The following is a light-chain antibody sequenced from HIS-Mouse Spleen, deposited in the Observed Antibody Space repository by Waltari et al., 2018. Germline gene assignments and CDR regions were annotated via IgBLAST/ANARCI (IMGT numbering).Light chain of an antibody. CDR3: QQDSSTPPT. J-gene: IGKJ1*01. V-gene: IGKV4-1*01. CDR1: QSVLYSTNNKNY. Sequence: DIVMTQSPDSLAVSLGERATINCKSSQSVLYSTNNKNYLAWYQQTPGQPPKLLIYWASSRESGVPDRFSGSGSGTEFTLTSSSLQAEDVAVYDCQQDSSTPPTFGQGTKVEIK. CDR2: WAS.